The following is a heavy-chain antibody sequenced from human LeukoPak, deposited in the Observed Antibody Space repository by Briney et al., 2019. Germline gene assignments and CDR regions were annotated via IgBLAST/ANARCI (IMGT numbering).Heavy chain of an antibody. J-gene: IGHJ4*02. D-gene: IGHD3-10*02. CDR2: ISYNGVNK. V-gene: IGHV3-30-3*01. Sequence: GGSLRLSCAASGFTFSDYAMHWVRQAPGKGLEWVTLISYNGVNKYYADSVKGRFTISRDNSKNTLYLQMDSLRAEDTAVYYCARDPYVSNFDYWGQGTLVTVSS. CDR1: GFTFSDYA. CDR3: ARDPYVSNFDY.